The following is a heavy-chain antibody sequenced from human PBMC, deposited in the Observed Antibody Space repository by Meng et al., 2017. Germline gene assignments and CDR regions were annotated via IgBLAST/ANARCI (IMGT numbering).Heavy chain of an antibody. V-gene: IGHV6-1*01. J-gene: IGHJ3*02. Sequence: SETLSLTCAISGDSVTSNSAAWSWIRQSPSRGLEWLGRTYYRSKSYNEYAVSVKSRIIINPDTSKNQFSLQLNSVAPEDTAVYYCARDMGTDAFDIWGQGTMVTVSS. CDR2: TYYRSKSYN. CDR1: GDSVTSNSAA. D-gene: IGHD1/OR15-1a*01. CDR3: ARDMGTDAFDI.